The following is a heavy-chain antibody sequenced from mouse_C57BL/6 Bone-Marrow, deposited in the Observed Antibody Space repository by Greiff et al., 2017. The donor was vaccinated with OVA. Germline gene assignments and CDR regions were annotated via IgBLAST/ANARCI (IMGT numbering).Heavy chain of an antibody. Sequence: EVKLVESGGGLVQPGGSLSLSCAASGFTFTDYYMSWVRQPPGKALEWLGFIRNKANGYTTEYSASVKGRFTISRDNSQSILYLQMNALRAEDSATYYCARGPLYYFDYWGQGTTLTVSS. CDR2: IRNKANGYTT. CDR3: ARGPLYYFDY. CDR1: GFTFTDYY. J-gene: IGHJ2*01. V-gene: IGHV7-3*01.